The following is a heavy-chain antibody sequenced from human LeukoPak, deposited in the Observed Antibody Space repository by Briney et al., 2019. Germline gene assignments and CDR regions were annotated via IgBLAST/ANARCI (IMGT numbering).Heavy chain of an antibody. V-gene: IGHV3-74*01. J-gene: IGHJ4*02. CDR1: GFTFDDYG. CDR3: ARPLWYYDSSGYPY. D-gene: IGHD3-22*01. CDR2: INSDGSST. Sequence: GGSLRLPCAASGFTFDDYGMSWVRQAPGKGLVWVSRINSDGSSTSYADSVKGRFTISRDNAKNTLYLQMNSLRAEDTAVYYCARPLWYYDSSGYPYWGQGTLVTVSS.